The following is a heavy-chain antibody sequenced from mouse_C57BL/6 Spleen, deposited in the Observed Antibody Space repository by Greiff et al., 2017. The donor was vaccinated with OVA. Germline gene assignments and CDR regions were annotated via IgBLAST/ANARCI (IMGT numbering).Heavy chain of an antibody. CDR2: ISDGGSYT. Sequence: EVKLVESGGGLVKPGGSLKLSCAASGFTFSSYAMSWVRQTPEKRLEWVATISDGGSYTYYPDNVKGRFTISRDNAKNNLYLQMSHLKSEDTAMYYCARVYDYDEAWFAYWGQGTLVTVSA. V-gene: IGHV5-4*03. D-gene: IGHD2-4*01. CDR3: ARVYDYDEAWFAY. CDR1: GFTFSSYA. J-gene: IGHJ3*01.